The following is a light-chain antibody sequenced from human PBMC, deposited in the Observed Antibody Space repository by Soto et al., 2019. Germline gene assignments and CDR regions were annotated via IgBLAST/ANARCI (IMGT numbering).Light chain of an antibody. CDR3: QQYGSSPPWT. V-gene: IGKV3-20*01. J-gene: IGKJ1*01. Sequence: EIVMTQSPATLSVSPGDRATLSCRASESVTSSLAWYQQKPGQPPRLLIYGASSRATGIPDRFSGSGSGTDFTLTISRLEPEDFAVYYCQQYGSSPPWTFGQGTKVDIK. CDR2: GAS. CDR1: ESVTSS.